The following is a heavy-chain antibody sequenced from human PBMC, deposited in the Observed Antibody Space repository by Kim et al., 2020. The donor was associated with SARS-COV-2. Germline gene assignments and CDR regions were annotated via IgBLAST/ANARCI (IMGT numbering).Heavy chain of an antibody. CDR1: GFTFDDYA. CDR2: LSGDVGST. V-gene: IGHV3-43*02. D-gene: IGHD2-2*01. J-gene: IGHJ6*02. Sequence: GGSLRLSCAASGFTFDDYAMHWVRQAPGKGLEWVSLLSGDVGSTYYADSVKGRFTISRDNSKNSLYLQMNSLRTEDTALYYCAKAYCSSTSCPKYYYYYGMDVWGQGTTVTVSS. CDR3: AKAYCSSTSCPKYYYYYGMDV.